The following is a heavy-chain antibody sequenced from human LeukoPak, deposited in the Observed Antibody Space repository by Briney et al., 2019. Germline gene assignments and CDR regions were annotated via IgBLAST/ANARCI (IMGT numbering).Heavy chain of an antibody. Sequence: GGSLRLSCAASGFTFDDYAMHWVRQAPGKGLEWASGISWNSGSIGYADSVKGRFTISRDNAKNSLYLQMNSLRAEDTALYYCAKDTVYDSSGYIWDDAFDIWGQGTMVTVSS. J-gene: IGHJ3*02. CDR1: GFTFDDYA. D-gene: IGHD3-22*01. CDR3: AKDTVYDSSGYIWDDAFDI. V-gene: IGHV3-9*01. CDR2: ISWNSGSI.